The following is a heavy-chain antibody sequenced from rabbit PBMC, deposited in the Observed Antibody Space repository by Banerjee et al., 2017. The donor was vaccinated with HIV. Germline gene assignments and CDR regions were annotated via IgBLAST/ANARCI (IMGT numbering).Heavy chain of an antibody. CDR2: IDAGSSGNT. CDR1: GFSFSSSYY. D-gene: IGHD6-1*01. CDR3: ARGDGTYGYAGYGYGIFYYSNL. Sequence: QSLEESGGDLVKPGASLTLTCTASGFSFSSSYYMCWVRQAPGKGLEWIACIDAGSSGNTDYASWAKGRFTISKTSSTTVTLQMTSLTAADTATYFCARGDGTYGYAGYGYGIFYYSNLWGQGTLVTVS. J-gene: IGHJ4*01. V-gene: IGHV1S40*01.